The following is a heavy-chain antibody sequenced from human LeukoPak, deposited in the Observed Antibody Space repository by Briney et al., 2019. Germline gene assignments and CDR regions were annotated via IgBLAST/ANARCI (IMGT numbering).Heavy chain of an antibody. CDR3: AKQSYARSLGE. Sequence: PGGSLRLSCATSGFPFSDFSMGWVRQAPGKGLEWISTTNSGGTSTYYAESVKGRFTISRDNSKNTLYLQTSSLRVEDTAVYYCAKQSYARSLGEGGPGTLVSVSS. D-gene: IGHD2-8*01. CDR2: TNSGGTST. V-gene: IGHV3-23*01. J-gene: IGHJ4*02. CDR1: GFPFSDFS.